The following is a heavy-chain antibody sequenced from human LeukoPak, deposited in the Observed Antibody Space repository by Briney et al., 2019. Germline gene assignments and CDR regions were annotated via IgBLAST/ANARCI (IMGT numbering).Heavy chain of an antibody. Sequence: GGSLRLSCAASGFTFSQYAMHWVRQAPGKGLEWVAVISYDGSNKYYADSVKGRFTISRDNSKNTLYLQMNSLRAEDTAVYYCAKENSQWLFPQGYFDYWGQGTLVTVSS. CDR3: AKENSQWLFPQGYFDY. J-gene: IGHJ4*02. CDR2: ISYDGSNK. D-gene: IGHD6-19*01. V-gene: IGHV3-30*18. CDR1: GFTFSQYA.